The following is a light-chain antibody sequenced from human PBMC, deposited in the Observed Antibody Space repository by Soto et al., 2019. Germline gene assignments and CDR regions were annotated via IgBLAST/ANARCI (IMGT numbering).Light chain of an antibody. CDR3: HQYNNWPPYT. CDR2: CAS. CDR1: QSVSSD. Sequence: EIVMTQSPDTLSVSPGERVTLSCRASQSVSSDLAWYQQKPGQAPRLLIYCASTRATDIAARFSGSGSGTEFTLTISSLQSEDFAVYYCHQYNNWPPYTFGQGTKLEIK. V-gene: IGKV3-15*01. J-gene: IGKJ2*01.